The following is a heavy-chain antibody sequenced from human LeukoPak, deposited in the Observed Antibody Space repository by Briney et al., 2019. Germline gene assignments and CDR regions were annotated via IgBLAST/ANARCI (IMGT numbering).Heavy chain of an antibody. D-gene: IGHD4-11*01. CDR2: IIPILGIA. V-gene: IGHV1-69*04. Sequence: SVKVSCKASGGTFSSYAISWVRQAPGQGLEWMGRIIPILGIANYAQKLQGRVTMTTDTSTSTAYMELRSLRSDDTAVYYCARVPTDYQLDYWGQGTLVTVSS. CDR1: GGTFSSYA. J-gene: IGHJ4*02. CDR3: ARVPTDYQLDY.